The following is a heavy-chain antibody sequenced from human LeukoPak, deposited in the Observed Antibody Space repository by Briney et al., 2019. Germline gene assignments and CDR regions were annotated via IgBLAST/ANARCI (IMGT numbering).Heavy chain of an antibody. D-gene: IGHD2-2*01. CDR3: AHMYCSSITCPHYFDY. CDR1: GFSLSTSGVG. V-gene: IGHV2-5*01. CDR2: IYWNDDK. Sequence: KESGHTLVKPTQTLTLTCTFSGFSLSTSGVGLGWLRQPPGKALEWLVRIYWNDDKRYSPSLNSRLTITKDTSKKQVVLSMTNMDPVDTAAYYCAHMYCSSITCPHYFDYWGQGTLVTVSS. J-gene: IGHJ4*02.